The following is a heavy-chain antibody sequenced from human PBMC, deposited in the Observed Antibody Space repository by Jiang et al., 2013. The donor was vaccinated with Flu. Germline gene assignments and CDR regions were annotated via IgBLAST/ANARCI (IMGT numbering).Heavy chain of an antibody. CDR3: ARLSGIVGDTATSYYFDY. CDR2: IYYSGTT. D-gene: IGHD1-26*01. V-gene: IGHV4-39*01. CDR1: GGSISSSSYY. J-gene: IGHJ4*02. Sequence: GLVKPSETLSLTCTVSGGSISSSSYYWGWIRQPPGKGLEWIGSIYYSGTTYYNPSLKSRVTISVDTSKNQFSLKLSSVTAADTAVYYCARLSGIVGDTATSYYFDYWGQGALVTVSS.